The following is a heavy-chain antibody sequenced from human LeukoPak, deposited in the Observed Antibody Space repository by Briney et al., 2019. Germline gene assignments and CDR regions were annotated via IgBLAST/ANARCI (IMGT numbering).Heavy chain of an antibody. V-gene: IGHV1-2*02. D-gene: IGHD3-22*01. J-gene: IGHJ4*02. CDR2: INPNSGGT. CDR1: GYTFTGYY. CDR3: ATWYDSSGYYPFDY. Sequence: ASVTVSCKPSGYTFTGYYMHWVRHAPGQGLEWMGWINPNSGGTNYAQKFQGRVTMTRDTSISTAYMELSRLRSDDTAVYYCATWYDSSGYYPFDYWGQGTLVTVSS.